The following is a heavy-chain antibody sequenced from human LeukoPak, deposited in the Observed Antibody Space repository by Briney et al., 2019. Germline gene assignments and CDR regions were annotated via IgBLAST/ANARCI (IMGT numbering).Heavy chain of an antibody. CDR3: ARGVTFDY. CDR1: GGSFSGYY. V-gene: IGHV4-34*01. D-gene: IGHD4-4*01. CDR2: INHSGST. J-gene: IGHJ4*02. Sequence: SETLSLTCAVYGGSFSGYYWSWIRQPPGKGLEWIGEINHSGSTNYNPSLKSRVTISVDTSKNQFSLKLSSVTAADTAVYYCARGVTFDYWGQGTLVTVSS.